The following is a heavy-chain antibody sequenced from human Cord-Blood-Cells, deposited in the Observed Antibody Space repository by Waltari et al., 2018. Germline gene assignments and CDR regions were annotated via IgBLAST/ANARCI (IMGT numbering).Heavy chain of an antibody. CDR2: MNPNSGNT. Sequence: QVQLVQSGAEVKKPGASVKVSCKASGYTFTSYDINWVRQATGQGLEWMGWMNPNSGNTGYAQKFQGIVTMTRNTSISTAYMELSSLRSEDTAVYYCARGSSSGWQMLYYYYYGMDVWGQGTTVTVS. V-gene: IGHV1-8*01. D-gene: IGHD6-19*01. J-gene: IGHJ6*02. CDR3: ARGSSSGWQMLYYYYYGMDV. CDR1: GYTFTSYD.